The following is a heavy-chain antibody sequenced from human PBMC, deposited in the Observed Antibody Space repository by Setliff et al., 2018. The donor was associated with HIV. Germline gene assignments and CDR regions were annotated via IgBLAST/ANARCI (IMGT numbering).Heavy chain of an antibody. J-gene: IGHJ4*02. V-gene: IGHV4-34*01. Sequence: SETLSLTCAVYGGSFSGYYWSWIRQPPGKGLEWIGEINHSGSTNYNPSLKSRVTISVDTSKNQFSLKLSSVTAADTAVYYCAIRGSPTVVTPHFDYWGQGTLVTVSS. CDR1: GGSFSGYY. CDR3: AIRGSPTVVTPHFDY. CDR2: INHSGST. D-gene: IGHD4-17*01.